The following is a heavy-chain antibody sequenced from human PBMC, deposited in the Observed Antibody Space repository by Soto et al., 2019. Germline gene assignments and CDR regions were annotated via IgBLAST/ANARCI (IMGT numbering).Heavy chain of an antibody. Sequence: GSLRLACAASGFTFSSYAVSWVRQAPGKGLEWVSAISGSGGSTYYADSVKGRFTISRDNPKNTLYLQMNSLRAEDTAVYYCAKQGYSSSWPFFDYWGQGTLVTVSS. V-gene: IGHV3-23*01. J-gene: IGHJ4*02. CDR1: GFTFSSYA. CDR3: AKQGYSSSWPFFDY. CDR2: ISGSGGST. D-gene: IGHD6-13*01.